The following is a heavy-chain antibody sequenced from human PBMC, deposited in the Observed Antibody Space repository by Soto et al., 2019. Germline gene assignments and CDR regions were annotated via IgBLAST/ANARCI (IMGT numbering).Heavy chain of an antibody. J-gene: IGHJ4*02. CDR1: GYIFTNFY. CDR2: INPNGGST. CDR3: TRGLASGDY. Sequence: QVQLVQPGAEVKKPGASVKFSCKASGYIFTNFYIHWVRQAPGQGLEWIGIINPNGGSTNYAQNLQGSVTMTRDTSTSTVYLDLSSLRSEDTDVYYCTRGLASGDYWGQGTLITVSS. D-gene: IGHD6-6*01. V-gene: IGHV1-46*03.